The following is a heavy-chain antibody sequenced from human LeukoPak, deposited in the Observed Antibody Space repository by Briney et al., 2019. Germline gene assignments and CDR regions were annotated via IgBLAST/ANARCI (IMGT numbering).Heavy chain of an antibody. CDR3: ARDLRFSDYGSGSYNYYYYGMDV. D-gene: IGHD3-10*01. V-gene: IGHV4-39*07. CDR1: GGSISSSSYY. CDR2: IYYSGST. Sequence: PSETLSLTCTVSGGSISSSSYYWGWIRQPPGKGLEWIGSIYYSGSTYYNPSLKSRVTISVDTSKNQFSLKLSSVTAEDTAVYYCARDLRFSDYGSGSYNYYYYGMDVWGQGTTVTVSS. J-gene: IGHJ6*02.